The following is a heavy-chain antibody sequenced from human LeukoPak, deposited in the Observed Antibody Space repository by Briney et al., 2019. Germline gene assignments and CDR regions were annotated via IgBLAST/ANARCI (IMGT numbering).Heavy chain of an antibody. J-gene: IGHJ5*02. Sequence: SETLSLTCTVSGGSISSSSYYWGWIRQPPGKELEWIESIYYSGSTYYNPSLKSRVTISVDTSKNQFSLKLSSVTAADTAVYYCARVLSTISPTFDPWGQGTLVTVSS. V-gene: IGHV4-39*07. CDR3: ARVLSTISPTFDP. CDR2: IYYSGST. CDR1: GGSISSSSYY. D-gene: IGHD2/OR15-2a*01.